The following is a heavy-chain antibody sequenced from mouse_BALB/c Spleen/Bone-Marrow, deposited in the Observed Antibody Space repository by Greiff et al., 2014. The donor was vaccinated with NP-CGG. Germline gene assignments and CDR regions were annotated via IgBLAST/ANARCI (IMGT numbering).Heavy chain of an antibody. CDR1: GFTFSAFG. J-gene: IGHJ3*01. Sequence: EVKLVESGGDLVQPGGSRKLSCAASGFTFSAFGMHWVRQAPERGLEWVAYIISGSNTIYYSDKVKGRFTISRDNPKNTLFLQMTSLRSGDTAMYYCARSRYDVGWFAYWGQGTLVTVSA. D-gene: IGHD2-14*01. CDR3: ARSRYDVGWFAY. CDR2: IISGSNTI. V-gene: IGHV5-17*02.